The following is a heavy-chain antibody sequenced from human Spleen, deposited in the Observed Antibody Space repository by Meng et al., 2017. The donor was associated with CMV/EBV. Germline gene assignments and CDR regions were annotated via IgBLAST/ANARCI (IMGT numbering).Heavy chain of an antibody. Sequence: GESLKISCAASGFTFSSYAMSWVRQAPGKGLEWVSVIYSGGSSTYYADSVKGRFTISRDNAKNSLYLQMNSLRAEDTAVYYCAKGVLRGYLDYWGQGTLVTVSS. CDR3: AKGVLRGYLDY. J-gene: IGHJ4*02. CDR2: IYSGGSST. V-gene: IGHV3-23*03. CDR1: GFTFSSYA. D-gene: IGHD3-16*01.